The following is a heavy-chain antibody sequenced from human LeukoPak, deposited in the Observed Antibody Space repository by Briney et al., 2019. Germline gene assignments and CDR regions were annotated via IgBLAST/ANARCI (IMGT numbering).Heavy chain of an antibody. V-gene: IGHV3-30*02. Sequence: GGSLRLSCAASAFTFSTYAMHWVRQASGKGLEWVAYIRYDASSNYYADSVKGRFTISRDNSKSTLYLQMNSLRPEDTAVYYCAKDSMGRSSMPIYMDVWGKGTTVTVAS. CDR1: AFTFSTYA. CDR3: AKDSMGRSSMPIYMDV. CDR2: IRYDASSN. J-gene: IGHJ6*03. D-gene: IGHD2/OR15-2a*01.